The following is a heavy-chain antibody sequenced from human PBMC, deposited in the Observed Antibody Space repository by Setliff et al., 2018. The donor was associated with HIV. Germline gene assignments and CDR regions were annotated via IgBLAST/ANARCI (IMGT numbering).Heavy chain of an antibody. Sequence: PSETLSLTCTVSGGSISSDDYYWNWIRQPPGKGLEWIGYITYSGSAYYNPSLKSRVTRSIDTSNNQISLRLSSVTAADTAVYYCARLSTTSRDFDSWGQGTLVTVSS. D-gene: IGHD3-10*01. V-gene: IGHV4-30-4*08. CDR3: ARLSTTSRDFDS. CDR1: GGSISSDDYY. J-gene: IGHJ4*02. CDR2: ITYSGSA.